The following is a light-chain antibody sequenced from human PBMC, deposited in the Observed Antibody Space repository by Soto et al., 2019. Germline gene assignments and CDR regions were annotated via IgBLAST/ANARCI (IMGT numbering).Light chain of an antibody. CDR1: QSVSSN. Sequence: EVVMTQSPATLSVSPGERATLSCRASQSVSSNLAWYQQKPGQAPRLLIYDASTRATGIPARFSGSGSGTAFTLTINSLQSEDLAVYYCQQYNNWPPKSFGGGTKVEIK. CDR3: QQYNNWPPKS. CDR2: DAS. V-gene: IGKV3-15*01. J-gene: IGKJ4*01.